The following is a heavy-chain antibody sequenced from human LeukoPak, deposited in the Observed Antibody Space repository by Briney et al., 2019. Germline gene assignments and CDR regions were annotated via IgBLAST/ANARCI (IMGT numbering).Heavy chain of an antibody. D-gene: IGHD1-26*01. CDR2: ISAYNGNT. CDR1: GYTFTSYG. Sequence: ASVKVSCKASGYTFTSYGISWVRQAPGQGLEWMGWISAYNGNTNYAQKLQGRVTMTTDTSTSTAYMELRSLRSDDTAVYYCARGDIVGAPCYYYGMDVWGQGTTVTVSS. V-gene: IGHV1-18*01. CDR3: ARGDIVGAPCYYYGMDV. J-gene: IGHJ6*02.